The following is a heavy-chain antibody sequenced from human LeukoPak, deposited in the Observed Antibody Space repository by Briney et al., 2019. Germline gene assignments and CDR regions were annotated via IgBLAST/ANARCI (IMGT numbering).Heavy chain of an antibody. D-gene: IGHD3-9*01. CDR2: LRYDGSNK. CDR1: GFTFSNYG. CDR3: ARGGYYNILTGFRSRFLGFDH. V-gene: IGHV3-30*02. Sequence: GGSLRLSCAASGFTFSNYGIHWVRQAPGKGLEWVAFLRYDGSNKYYADSVKGRFTISRDNSKNALYLQMNSLRPEDTAVYYCARGGYYNILTGFRSRFLGFDHWGQGTLVTVSS. J-gene: IGHJ4*02.